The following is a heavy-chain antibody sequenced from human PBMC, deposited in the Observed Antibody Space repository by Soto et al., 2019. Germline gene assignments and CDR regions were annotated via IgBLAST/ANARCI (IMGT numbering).Heavy chain of an antibody. Sequence: EVQLVDSGGGFIQPGRSLRLSCAASGFTFDDFAMHWVRQVPGKGLEWVAGISRNSDTIGYAGSVQGRFSISRDRSKTTAYLQMNNLRAEDTAVYYCARDHWDCSGGGCNPHQLNFFAMDVWGQGTTVTVSS. D-gene: IGHD2-15*01. CDR3: ARDHWDCSGGGCNPHQLNFFAMDV. CDR2: ISRNSDTI. V-gene: IGHV3-9*01. J-gene: IGHJ6*02. CDR1: GFTFDDFA.